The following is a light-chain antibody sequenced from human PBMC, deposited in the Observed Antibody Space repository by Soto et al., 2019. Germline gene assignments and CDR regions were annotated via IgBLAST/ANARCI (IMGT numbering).Light chain of an antibody. CDR1: QAVNSW. Sequence: DNQLTQSTSSISASLGDRVTITGRASQAVNSWLAWFQQKPGMAPKLVIYDVSSLQSGVPSRFRGSGSGTEFTLTISRLQPEDVETYYCQQSNNHPISFGQGTRLEI. J-gene: IGKJ5*01. V-gene: IGKV1-12*01. CDR3: QQSNNHPIS. CDR2: DVS.